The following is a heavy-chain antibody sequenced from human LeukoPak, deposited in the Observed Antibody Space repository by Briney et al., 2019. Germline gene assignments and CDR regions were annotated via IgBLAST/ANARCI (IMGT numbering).Heavy chain of an antibody. V-gene: IGHV1-46*03. CDR2: VYPSAGTS. D-gene: IGHD3-16*01. CDR3: VREYHGGYFDF. J-gene: IGHJ4*02. CDR1: GYIFTSYY. Sequence: ASVKVSYKASGYIFTSYYMHWVRQAPGQGLEWLGVVYPSAGTSDPAQRFRARITLSDDTSTSTAYMELRSLKSEDTAIYFCVREYHGGYFDFWGQGTLVTVSS.